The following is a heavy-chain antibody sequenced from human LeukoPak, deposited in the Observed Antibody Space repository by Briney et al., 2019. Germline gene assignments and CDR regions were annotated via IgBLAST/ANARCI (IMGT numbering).Heavy chain of an antibody. V-gene: IGHV1-46*01. CDR2: INPTGGST. CDR1: GYTFTSYY. CDR3: ARDNSVGDNAWLFDP. D-gene: IGHD1-26*01. J-gene: IGHJ5*02. Sequence: GASVKVSCKASGYTFTSYYMHWVQQAPGQGLEWMGLINPTGGSTGYAQKFQGRVTMTRDMSTSTDYMELSSLRSEDTAIYYCARDNSVGDNAWLFDPWGQGTLVTVSS.